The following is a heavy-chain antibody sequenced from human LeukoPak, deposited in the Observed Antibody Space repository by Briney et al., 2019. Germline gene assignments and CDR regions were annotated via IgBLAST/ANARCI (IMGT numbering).Heavy chain of an antibody. CDR2: ISYDGSNK. Sequence: GGSLRLSWAASGFTFSSYAMHWVRQAPGKGLEWVAVISYDGSNKYYADSVKGRFTISRDNSKNTLYLQMNSLRAEDTAVYYCARESGSGWYLGYWGQGTLVTVSS. V-gene: IGHV3-30-3*01. D-gene: IGHD6-19*01. CDR1: GFTFSSYA. CDR3: ARESGSGWYLGY. J-gene: IGHJ4*02.